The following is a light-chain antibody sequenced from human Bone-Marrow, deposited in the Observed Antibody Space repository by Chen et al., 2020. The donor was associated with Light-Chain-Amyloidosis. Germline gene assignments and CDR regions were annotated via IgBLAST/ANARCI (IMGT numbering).Light chain of an antibody. CDR3: QVWDRSSDRPV. V-gene: IGLV3-21*02. J-gene: IGLJ3*02. Sequence: SYVLIQPSSVSVATGQTATIACGGNNIGSTSVHWYQQPPGQAPLLVVYDDSDRPSGIPERLSGSNSGNTATLTISRVEAGDEGDYYCQVWDRSSDRPVFGGGTKLTVL. CDR1: NIGSTS. CDR2: DDS.